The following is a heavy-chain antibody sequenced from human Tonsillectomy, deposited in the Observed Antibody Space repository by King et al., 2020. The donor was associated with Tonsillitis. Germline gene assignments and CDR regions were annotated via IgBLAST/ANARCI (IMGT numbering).Heavy chain of an antibody. CDR1: GFTFSSYA. Sequence: VQLVESGGGVVQPGRSLRLSCAASGFTFSSYAMHWVRQAPGKGLEWVAVISYDGSNKYYADSVKGRFPIARDNSKNTLYLQMNSLRAEDTVVYYCARDPNDEYYFDYWGQGTLVTVSS. CDR2: ISYDGSNK. D-gene: IGHD1-1*01. J-gene: IGHJ4*02. CDR3: ARDPNDEYYFDY. V-gene: IGHV3-30*04.